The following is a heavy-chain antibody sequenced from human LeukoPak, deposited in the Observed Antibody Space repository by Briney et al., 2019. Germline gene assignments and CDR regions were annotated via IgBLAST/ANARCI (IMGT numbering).Heavy chain of an antibody. D-gene: IGHD2-8*02. CDR3: ARDGGGVSSWVSH. J-gene: IGHJ4*02. CDR1: GYSFTTYW. Sequence: PGEFLRISCKGSGYSFTTYWISWVRQMPGKGLEWMGRIDPGDSFTKYSPSFQGHVTILVDKSISTVDLQWSSLKASDTAMYYCARDGGGVSSWVSHWGQGTLVTVSS. V-gene: IGHV5-10-1*01. CDR2: IDPGDSFT.